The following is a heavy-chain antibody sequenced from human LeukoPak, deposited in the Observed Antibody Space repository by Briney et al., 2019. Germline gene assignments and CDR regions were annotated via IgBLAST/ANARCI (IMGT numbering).Heavy chain of an antibody. J-gene: IGHJ4*02. CDR2: ISYDGSNK. CDR3: ARSPCIAACKNYFDY. V-gene: IGHV3-30-3*01. CDR1: GFTFSSYA. D-gene: IGHD6-13*01. Sequence: PGGSLRLSCAASGFTFSSYAMHWVRQAPGKGLEWVAVISYDGSNKYYADSVKGRFTISRDNSKNTLYLQMNSLRAEDTAVYYCARSPCIAACKNYFDYWGQGTLVTVSS.